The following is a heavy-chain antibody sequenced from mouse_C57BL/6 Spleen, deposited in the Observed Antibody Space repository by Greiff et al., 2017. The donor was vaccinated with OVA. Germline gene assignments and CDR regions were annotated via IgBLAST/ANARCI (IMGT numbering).Heavy chain of an antibody. Sequence: QVQLQQPGAELVRPGSSVKLSCKASGYTFTSYWMHWVKQRPIQGLEWIGNIDTSDSETHYNQKFKDKATLTVDKSYSTAYIQLSSLTSEDSAVDYCARGGLVGMDYWGQGTSVTVSS. D-gene: IGHD1-3*01. CDR2: IDTSDSET. CDR1: GYTFTSYW. CDR3: ARGGLVGMDY. V-gene: IGHV1-52*01. J-gene: IGHJ4*01.